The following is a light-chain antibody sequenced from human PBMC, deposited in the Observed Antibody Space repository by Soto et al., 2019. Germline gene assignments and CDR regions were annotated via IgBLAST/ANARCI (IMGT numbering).Light chain of an antibody. CDR3: QQYNSYRA. CDR2: KAS. J-gene: IGKJ1*01. Sequence: DIQMTQSPSTLSASVGDRVTITCRASESIDSWLAWHQQKPGRAPKLLISKASSLESGVPSRFSGSGFGTEFTFTISSLQPDDFATYYCQQYNSYRASGQGTKVEI. CDR1: ESIDSW. V-gene: IGKV1-5*03.